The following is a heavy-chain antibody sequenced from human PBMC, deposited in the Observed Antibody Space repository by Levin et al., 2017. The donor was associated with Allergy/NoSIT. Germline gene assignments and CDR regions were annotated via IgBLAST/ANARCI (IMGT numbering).Heavy chain of an antibody. CDR3: ASTIYDSRWDNDAFDI. CDR1: GFTFSDYY. V-gene: IGHV3-11*01. CDR2: ISSSGSTI. D-gene: IGHD3-22*01. J-gene: IGHJ3*02. Sequence: PGGSLRLSCAASGFTFSDYYMSWIRQAPGKGLEWVSYISSSGSTIYYADSVKGRFTISRDNAKNSLYLQMNSLRAEDTAVYYCASTIYDSRWDNDAFDIWGQGKMVTVSS.